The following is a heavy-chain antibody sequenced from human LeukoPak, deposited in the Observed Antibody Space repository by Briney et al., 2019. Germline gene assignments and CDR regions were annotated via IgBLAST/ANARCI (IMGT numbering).Heavy chain of an antibody. D-gene: IGHD3-22*01. CDR1: GYTFTSYD. Sequence: GASVKVSCKASGYTFTSYDINWVRQATGQGLEWMGWMHPNSGNTGYAQKFQGRVTMTRNTSISTAYMELSSLRSEDTAVYYCARGRGMIVVPRPTRAKRDTRGGNDYWGQGTLVTVSS. V-gene: IGHV1-8*01. CDR3: ARGRGMIVVPRPTRAKRDTRGGNDY. J-gene: IGHJ4*02. CDR2: MHPNSGNT.